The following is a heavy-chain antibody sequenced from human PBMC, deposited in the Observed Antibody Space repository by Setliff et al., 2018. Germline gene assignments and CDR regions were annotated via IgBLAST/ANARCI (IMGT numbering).Heavy chain of an antibody. Sequence: GASVKVSCKASGYTFTDYGVSWVRQAPGQGLEWVGWISPYTGNTYYAPKFQGRVIMTTDTSTTTAYMELRSLRSDDTAIYYCSRLVRFCTRTSCQSLSGDDYWGQGTLVTVSS. CDR2: ISPYTGNT. V-gene: IGHV1-18*01. CDR1: GYTFTDYG. J-gene: IGHJ4*02. CDR3: SRLVRFCTRTSCQSLSGDDY. D-gene: IGHD2-2*01.